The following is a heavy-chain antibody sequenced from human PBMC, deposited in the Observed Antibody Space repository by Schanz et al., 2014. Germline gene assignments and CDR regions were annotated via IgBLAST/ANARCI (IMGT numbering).Heavy chain of an antibody. Sequence: QVHLVQSGAEVKRPGASVRVSCKASGYTFTTYAMSWVRQAPGQGLEWVGWISVYTGNTKYGQKVQGRVTMTADTSTNTAYMELRSLRSDDTAVFYCAKGMGYCSGGTCYDYYYYGLDVWGQGTTVTVS. CDR3: AKGMGYCSGGTCYDYYYYGLDV. D-gene: IGHD2-15*01. CDR1: GYTFTTYA. J-gene: IGHJ6*02. V-gene: IGHV1-18*01. CDR2: ISVYTGNT.